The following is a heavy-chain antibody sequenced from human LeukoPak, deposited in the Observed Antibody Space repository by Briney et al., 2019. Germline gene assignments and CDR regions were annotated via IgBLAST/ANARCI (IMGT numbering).Heavy chain of an antibody. CDR1: GFSFSSYV. J-gene: IGHJ4*02. CDR2: ISSSASTI. Sequence: PGGSLRLSCAASGFSFSSYVMNWVRQAPGKGLEWVSYISSSASTIYYVDSVKGRFAISRDSAKNSLYLQMNSLRAEDTAVYYCAGGVPTTLWGQGTLVTVSS. CDR3: AGGVPTTL. D-gene: IGHD1-26*01. V-gene: IGHV3-48*03.